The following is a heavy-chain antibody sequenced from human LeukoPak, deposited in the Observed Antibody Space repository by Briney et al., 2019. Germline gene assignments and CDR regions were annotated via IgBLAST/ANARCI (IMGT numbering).Heavy chain of an antibody. CDR1: GGSISSSSYY. Sequence: PSETLSLTCTVSGGSISSSSYYWGWIRQPPGKGLEWIGSIYYSGSTYYNPSLKSRVTISVDTSKNQFSLKLSSVTAADTAVYYCARTYYYANYYGMDVWGQGTTVTVSS. V-gene: IGHV4-39*07. J-gene: IGHJ6*02. CDR3: ARTYYYANYYGMDV. D-gene: IGHD3-10*01. CDR2: IYYSGST.